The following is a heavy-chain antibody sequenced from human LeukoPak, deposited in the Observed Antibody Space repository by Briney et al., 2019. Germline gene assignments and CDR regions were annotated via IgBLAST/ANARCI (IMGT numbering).Heavy chain of an antibody. CDR3: ARDLTGYCSSTSCYGYYYYYMDV. V-gene: IGHV1-18*01. D-gene: IGHD2-2*01. J-gene: IGHJ6*03. CDR1: GYTFTSYG. Sequence: GASVKVSCKASGYTFTSYGISWVRQAPGQGLEWMGWISAYNGNTNYAQKLQGRVTMTTDTSTSTAYMELRSLRSDDTAVYYCARDLTGYCSSTSCYGYYYYYMDVWGKGTTVTISS. CDR2: ISAYNGNT.